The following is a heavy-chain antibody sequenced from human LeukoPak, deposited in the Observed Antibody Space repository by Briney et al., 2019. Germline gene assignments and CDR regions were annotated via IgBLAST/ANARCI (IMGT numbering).Heavy chain of an antibody. D-gene: IGHD3-3*01. J-gene: IGHJ5*02. CDR2: IYYSGST. CDR3: ARDRNAREYYDFWSGWNWFDP. Sequence: SETLSLTCTVSGGSISSSSYYWGWIRQPPGKGLEWIGSIYYSGSTYYNPSLKSRVTISVDTSKNQFSLKLSSVTAADTAVYYCARDRNAREYYDFWSGWNWFDPWGQGTLVTVSS. V-gene: IGHV4-39*02. CDR1: GGSISSSSYY.